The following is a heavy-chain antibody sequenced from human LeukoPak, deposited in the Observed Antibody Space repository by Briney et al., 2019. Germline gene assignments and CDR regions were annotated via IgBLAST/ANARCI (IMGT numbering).Heavy chain of an antibody. CDR2: IYYSGST. D-gene: IGHD3-10*01. V-gene: IGHV4-39*07. CDR3: ARVPAITDAFDI. J-gene: IGHJ3*02. CDR1: GGSISSSSYY. Sequence: PSETLSLTCTVSGGSISSSSYYWGWIRQPPGKGLEWTGSIYYSGSTYYNPSLKSRVTISVDTSKNQFSLKLSSVTAADTAVYYCARVPAITDAFDIWGQGTMVTVSS.